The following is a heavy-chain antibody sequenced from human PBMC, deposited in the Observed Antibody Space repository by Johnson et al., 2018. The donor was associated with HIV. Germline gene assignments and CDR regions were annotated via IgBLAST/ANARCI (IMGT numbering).Heavy chain of an antibody. D-gene: IGHD1-26*01. Sequence: VQLVESGGSVVRPGGSLRLSCAVSGFTFDNYDMSWVRQAPGKGLEWVSDINWNGDNTAYADSMKGRFTMSRDNAKNSLCLQMNSLRVEDTALYYCARVLVGATGDFDAFDIWGQGKMVTVSS. CDR1: GFTFDNYD. J-gene: IGHJ3*02. V-gene: IGHV3-20*04. CDR3: ARVLVGATGDFDAFDI. CDR2: INWNGDNT.